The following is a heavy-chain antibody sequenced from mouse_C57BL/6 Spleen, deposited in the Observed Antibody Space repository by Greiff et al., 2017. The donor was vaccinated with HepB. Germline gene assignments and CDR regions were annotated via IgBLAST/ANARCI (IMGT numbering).Heavy chain of an antibody. J-gene: IGHJ2*01. V-gene: IGHV5-6*01. CDR2: ISNGGSYT. Sequence: EVQLVESGGDLVKPGGSLKLSCAASGFTFSSYGMSWVRQTPDKRLEWVATISNGGSYTYYPDSVKGRFTISRDNAKNTLYLQMSSLKSEDTAMYYCARLDYWGQGTTLTVSS. CDR1: GFTFSSYG. CDR3: ARLDY.